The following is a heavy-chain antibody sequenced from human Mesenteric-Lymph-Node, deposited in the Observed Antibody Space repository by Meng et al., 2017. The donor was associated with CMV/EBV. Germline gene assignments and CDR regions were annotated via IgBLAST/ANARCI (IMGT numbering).Heavy chain of an antibody. J-gene: IGHJ6*02. D-gene: IGHD2-21*01. Sequence: ASVKVSCKASGYTFTSYDINWVRQATGQGLEWMGWMNPNSGNTGYAQKFQGRVTMTRNTSISTAYMELSSLRSEDTAVYYCARVQSVRGCDFLDVWGQGTTVTVSS. CDR1: GYTFTSYD. V-gene: IGHV1-8*01. CDR2: MNPNSGNT. CDR3: ARVQSVRGCDFLDV.